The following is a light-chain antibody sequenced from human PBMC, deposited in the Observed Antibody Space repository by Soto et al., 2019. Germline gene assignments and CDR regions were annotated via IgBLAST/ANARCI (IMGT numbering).Light chain of an antibody. CDR1: QSVSSN. CDR2: GAS. J-gene: IGKJ2*01. Sequence: EIVMTQSPVTLSVSPGERAALSCRASQSVSSNFAWYQQRPGQALRLLIYGASTRATGIPARFSGSGSATEFTLTISSLQSEDFAVYYCQQYNNWPYTFGQGTKLEIK. V-gene: IGKV3-15*01. CDR3: QQYNNWPYT.